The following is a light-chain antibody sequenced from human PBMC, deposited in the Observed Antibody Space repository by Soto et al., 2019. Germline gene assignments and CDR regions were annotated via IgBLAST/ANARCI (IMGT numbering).Light chain of an antibody. CDR2: AAS. Sequence: DIQMTQSPSSLSASVGDRVTITCRASQSISNYLNWYQQKPGKAPKLLIYAASSLQSGVPSRFSGSGSGTDFTITISRLQPEDFATYYCQQSYSTPSTFGQGTKVEIK. J-gene: IGKJ1*01. CDR3: QQSYSTPST. V-gene: IGKV1-39*01. CDR1: QSISNY.